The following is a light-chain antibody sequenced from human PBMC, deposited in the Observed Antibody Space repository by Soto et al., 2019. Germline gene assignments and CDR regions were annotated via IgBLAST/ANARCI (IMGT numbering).Light chain of an antibody. CDR2: DAS. Sequence: IVLKQSPDTLSLSPGERATITSRASQSVSSYLAWYQQKPGQAPRLLIYDASNRATGIPARFSGSGSGTDFTLTISSLEPEDFAVYYCQQRSNWPRTFGQGTKVDIK. V-gene: IGKV3-11*01. J-gene: IGKJ1*01. CDR1: QSVSSY. CDR3: QQRSNWPRT.